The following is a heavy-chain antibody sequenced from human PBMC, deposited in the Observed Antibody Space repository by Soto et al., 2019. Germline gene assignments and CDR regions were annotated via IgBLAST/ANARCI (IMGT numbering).Heavy chain of an antibody. V-gene: IGHV5-51*01. Sequence: GGSLKISCKAFGYSFNSYWIGWVRPIPGKGPEWMGIIYPGDSNTRYSPSFQGQVTISADKSISTAYLQRSSLKASDTAMYYCVIQYYYDSSGYYILAYWGQGTLVTVSS. CDR3: VIQYYYDSSGYYILAY. J-gene: IGHJ4*02. D-gene: IGHD3-22*01. CDR2: IYPGDSNT. CDR1: GYSFNSYW.